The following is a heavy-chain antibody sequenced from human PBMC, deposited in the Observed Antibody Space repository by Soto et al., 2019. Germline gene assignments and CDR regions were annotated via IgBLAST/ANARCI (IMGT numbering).Heavy chain of an antibody. CDR2: ISSSSSTI. CDR3: AREISVAGGHFDY. CDR1: GFTFSSYG. V-gene: IGHV3-48*02. D-gene: IGHD6-19*01. J-gene: IGHJ4*02. Sequence: GGSLRLSCTASGFTFSSYGMNWVRQAPGKGLEWVSSISSSSSTIYYADSVRGRFTISRDNAKNSLYLQMNSLRDEYTAVYYCAREISVAGGHFDYWGQGTLVTVSS.